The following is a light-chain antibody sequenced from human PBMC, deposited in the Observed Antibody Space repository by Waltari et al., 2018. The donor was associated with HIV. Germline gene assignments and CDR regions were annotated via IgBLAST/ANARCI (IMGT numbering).Light chain of an antibody. J-gene: IGKJ1*01. Sequence: IQMTQSPSTLSASVRDRVTITCGASQTISSWLAWYQQKAGKAPKLLIFKAASLESGVPSRFSGSGSVTDFTLTISSLQPDDYATYYCQQYNTFSSFGQGTKVEIK. V-gene: IGKV1-5*03. CDR3: QQYNTFSS. CDR2: KAA. CDR1: QTISSW.